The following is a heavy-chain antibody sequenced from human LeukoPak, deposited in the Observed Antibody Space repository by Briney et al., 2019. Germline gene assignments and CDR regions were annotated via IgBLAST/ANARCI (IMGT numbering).Heavy chain of an antibody. CDR1: GVTFSSYG. CDR2: ISNDGSNK. CDR3: AKDLTGVNYCLDQ. V-gene: IGHV3-30*18. D-gene: IGHD1-7*01. J-gene: IGHJ4*02. Sequence: PGGSLRLSCAASGVTFSSYGMHWVRQAPGKGLEWVAVISNDGSNKHYADSVKGRFTISRDNSKNTLYLQMNSLRAGDTAVYYCAKDLTGVNYCLDQWGQGTLVTVSS.